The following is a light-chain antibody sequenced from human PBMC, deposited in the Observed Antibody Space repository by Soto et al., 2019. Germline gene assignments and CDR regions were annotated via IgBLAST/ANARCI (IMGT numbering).Light chain of an antibody. CDR3: KQYGSSPLIR. J-gene: IGKJ5*01. CDR1: QTVSITY. Sequence: DLTQSPGNLSLSPGEGGTLXCRASQTVSITYSTRYQQQPCQAPKLLXXGASRRATGILERLSGSGSGRDFTLNLRGLEPEDFAVYYCKQYGSSPLIRFGQGTRLEIK. CDR2: GAS. V-gene: IGKV3-20*01.